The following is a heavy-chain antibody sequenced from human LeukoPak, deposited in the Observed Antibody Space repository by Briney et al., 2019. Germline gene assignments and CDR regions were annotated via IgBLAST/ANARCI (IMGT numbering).Heavy chain of an antibody. CDR2: VFDSGGT. CDR3: ARVKVIAAAGTYYYGMDV. D-gene: IGHD6-13*01. V-gene: IGHV4-61*05. Sequence: SETLSLTCTVSGGSISSSSYYWGWIRQPPGKGLEWIGYVFDSGGTNYNPSLKSRVTISVDTSKKQFSLKLSSVTAADTAVYCCARVKVIAAAGTYYYGMDVWGQGTTVTVSS. CDR1: GGSISSSSYY. J-gene: IGHJ6*02.